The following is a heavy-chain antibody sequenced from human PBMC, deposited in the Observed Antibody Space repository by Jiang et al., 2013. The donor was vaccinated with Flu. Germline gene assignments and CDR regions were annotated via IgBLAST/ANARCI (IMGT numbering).Heavy chain of an antibody. CDR1: GGSISSSSYY. V-gene: IGHV4-39*07. Sequence: GLVKPSETLSLTCTVSGGSISSSSYYWGWIRQPPGRGWSGLGVSIIWEHLLQPSLKSRVTISVDTSKNQFSLKLSSVTAADTAVYYCARHRGYCSGGSCYPDWYFDLWGRGTLVTVSS. J-gene: IGHJ2*01. CDR2: SIIWEH. CDR3: ARHRGYCSGGSCYPDWYFDL. D-gene: IGHD2-15*01.